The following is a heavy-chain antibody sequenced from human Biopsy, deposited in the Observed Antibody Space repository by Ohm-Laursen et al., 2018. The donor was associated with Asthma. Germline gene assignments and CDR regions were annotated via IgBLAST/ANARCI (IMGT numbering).Heavy chain of an antibody. D-gene: IGHD6-19*01. Sequence: SLRLSCAASGFTVSRDHMFWVRQAPGKGLGWVSAIYSGGTSHTADSVRGRFTISRDFSKNTLHLQMHSLRVEDTAVYYCARGDSSGWSHYYFDYWGQGTLVTVSS. CDR3: ARGDSSGWSHYYFDY. J-gene: IGHJ4*02. CDR2: IYSGGTS. CDR1: GFTVSRDH. V-gene: IGHV3-53*01.